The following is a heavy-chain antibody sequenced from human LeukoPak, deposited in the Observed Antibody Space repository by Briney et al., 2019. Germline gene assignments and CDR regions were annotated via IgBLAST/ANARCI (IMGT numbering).Heavy chain of an antibody. V-gene: IGHV4-59*08. Sequence: PSETLSLTCAVSGGSISSYYWSWIRQPPGKGLEWIGYIYYSGSTNYNPSLKSRVTISVDTSKNQFSLKLSSVTAADTAVYYCARAGGPYYDSSGLWNYWGQGTLVTVSS. CDR2: IYYSGST. CDR1: GGSISSYY. J-gene: IGHJ4*02. D-gene: IGHD3-22*01. CDR3: ARAGGPYYDSSGLWNY.